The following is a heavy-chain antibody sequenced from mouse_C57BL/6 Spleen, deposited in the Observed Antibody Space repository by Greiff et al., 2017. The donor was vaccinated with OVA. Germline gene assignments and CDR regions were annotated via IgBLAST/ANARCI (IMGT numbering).Heavy chain of an antibody. V-gene: IGHV1-64*01. CDR1: GYTFTSYW. D-gene: IGHD1-3*01. CDR3: ARDRLKEVGAMDY. Sequence: QVQLQQPGAELVKPGASVKLSCKASGYTFTSYWMHWVKQRPGQGLEWIGMIHPNSGSTNYNEKFKSKATLTVDKSSSTAYMQLSSLTSEDSAVYYCARDRLKEVGAMDYWGQGTSVTVSS. J-gene: IGHJ4*01. CDR2: IHPNSGST.